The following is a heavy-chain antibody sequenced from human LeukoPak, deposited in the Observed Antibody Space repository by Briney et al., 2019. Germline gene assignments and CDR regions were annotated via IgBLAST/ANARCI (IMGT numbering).Heavy chain of an antibody. CDR1: GFTFSDCG. CDR2: IWYDGSDK. Sequence: GGSLRLSCAASGFTFSDCGMHWVRQAPGKGLEWVAVIWYDGSDKYYADSVKDRFTISRDNSKNTLYLQINSLRAEDTAVYYCARDGYYGSGSYDYWGQGTLVTVSS. J-gene: IGHJ4*02. D-gene: IGHD3-10*01. V-gene: IGHV3-33*01. CDR3: ARDGYYGSGSYDY.